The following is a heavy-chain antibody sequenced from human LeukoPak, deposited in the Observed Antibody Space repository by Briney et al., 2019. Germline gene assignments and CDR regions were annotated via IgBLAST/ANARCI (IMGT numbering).Heavy chain of an antibody. V-gene: IGHV3-30*01. CDR2: ISYDGSNK. Sequence: GGSLRLSCAASGFTFSSYAMHWVRQAPGKGLEGVAVISYDGSNKYYADSVKGRFTISRDNSKNTLYLQMNSLRAEDTAVYYCARDALSFPRPPYYYMDVWGKGTTVTVSS. D-gene: IGHD2-15*01. CDR3: ARDALSFPRPPYYYMDV. CDR1: GFTFSSYA. J-gene: IGHJ6*03.